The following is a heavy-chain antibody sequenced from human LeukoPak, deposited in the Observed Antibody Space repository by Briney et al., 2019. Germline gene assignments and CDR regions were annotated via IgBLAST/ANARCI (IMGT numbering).Heavy chain of an antibody. CDR1: GYTFTGYY. Sequence: ASVKVSCTASGYTFTGYYMHWVRQAPGHGLEWMGWINPSSGGTNYAQKFQGRVTMTRDTSISTAYMELSRLRPDDTAVYYCARTRGAVADDFDYWGQGTLVTVSS. CDR2: INPSSGGT. V-gene: IGHV1-2*02. J-gene: IGHJ4*02. CDR3: ARTRGAVADDFDY. D-gene: IGHD6-19*01.